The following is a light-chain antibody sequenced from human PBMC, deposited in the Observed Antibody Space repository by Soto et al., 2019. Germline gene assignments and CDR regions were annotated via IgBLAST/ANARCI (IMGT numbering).Light chain of an antibody. CDR3: QQYGSSGT. V-gene: IGKV1-12*01. CDR1: QGVSDW. CDR2: GSS. Sequence: DIQMTQSPSSVSASVGDSVTITCRASQGVSDWVAWYQQKPGEAPKLLIYGSSSLLSGVPSRFSGFGSGTDFTLIITRLEPEDFAVYYCQQYGSSGTFGQGTNVDIK. J-gene: IGKJ1*01.